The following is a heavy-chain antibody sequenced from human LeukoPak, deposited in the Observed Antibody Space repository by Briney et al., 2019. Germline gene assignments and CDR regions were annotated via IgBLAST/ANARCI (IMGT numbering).Heavy chain of an antibody. J-gene: IGHJ4*02. Sequence: SETLSLTCTVSGGSISSYCWSWIRQPAGKGLEWIGRIYTSGSTNYNPSLKSRVTMSVDTSKNQFSLKLSSVTAADTAVYYCARANLYGDYQTFDYWGQGTLVTVSS. D-gene: IGHD4-17*01. CDR2: IYTSGST. V-gene: IGHV4-4*07. CDR1: GGSISSYC. CDR3: ARANLYGDYQTFDY.